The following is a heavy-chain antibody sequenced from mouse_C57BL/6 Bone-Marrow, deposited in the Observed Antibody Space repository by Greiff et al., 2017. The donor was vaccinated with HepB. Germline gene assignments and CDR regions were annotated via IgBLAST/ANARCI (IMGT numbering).Heavy chain of an antibody. CDR1: GFSLTSYA. J-gene: IGHJ2*01. Sequence: VMLVESGPGLVAPSQSLSIICTVSGFSLTSYAISWVRQPPGKGLEWLGVIWTGGGTNYNSALKSRLSISKYNSKSQVFLKMNSLQTDDTARYYCARSCYGSSYPFDYWGQGTTLTVSS. CDR3: ARSCYGSSYPFDY. V-gene: IGHV2-9-1*01. CDR2: IWTGGGT. D-gene: IGHD1-1*01.